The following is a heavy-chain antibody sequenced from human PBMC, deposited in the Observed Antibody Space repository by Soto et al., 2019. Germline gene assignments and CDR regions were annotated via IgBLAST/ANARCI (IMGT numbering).Heavy chain of an antibody. J-gene: IGHJ6*03. Sequence: ASVKGSCKVSGYALTELPMHWVRQAPGKGLEWMGGFDPEDGETIYAQKFQGRVTMTEDTSTDTAYMELSSLRSEDTAVYYCATGTGRYDFWSGPTDYYYYMDVWGKGTTVTVSS. D-gene: IGHD3-3*01. CDR1: GYALTELP. V-gene: IGHV1-24*01. CDR3: ATGTGRYDFWSGPTDYYYYMDV. CDR2: FDPEDGET.